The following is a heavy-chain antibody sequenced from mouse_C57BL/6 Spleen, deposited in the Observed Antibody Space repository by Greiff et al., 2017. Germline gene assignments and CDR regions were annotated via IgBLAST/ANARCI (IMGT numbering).Heavy chain of an antibody. D-gene: IGHD1-1*01. V-gene: IGHV1-67*01. CDR2: ISTYYGDA. CDR1: GYTFTDYA. Sequence: VKVVESGPELVRPGVSVKISCKGSGYTFTDYAMHWVKQSHAKSLEWIGVISTYYGDASYNQKFKDKATMTVDKSSSTAYMELARLTSEDSAVYYCAYYYGSLSYWYFDVWGTGTTVTVSS. CDR3: AYYYGSLSYWYFDV. J-gene: IGHJ1*03.